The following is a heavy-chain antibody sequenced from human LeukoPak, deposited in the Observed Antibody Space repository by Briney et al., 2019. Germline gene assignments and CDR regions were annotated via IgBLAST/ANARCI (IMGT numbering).Heavy chain of an antibody. Sequence: PGGSLRLSCAASGFTSSSYAMHWVRQAPGKGLEWVAVISYDGSNKYYADSVKGRFTISRDNSKNTLYLQMNSLRAEDTAVYYCARDRVTMVRGVISWTFDYWGQGTLVTVSS. CDR2: ISYDGSNK. CDR1: GFTSSSYA. D-gene: IGHD3-10*01. J-gene: IGHJ4*02. CDR3: ARDRVTMVRGVISWTFDY. V-gene: IGHV3-30*04.